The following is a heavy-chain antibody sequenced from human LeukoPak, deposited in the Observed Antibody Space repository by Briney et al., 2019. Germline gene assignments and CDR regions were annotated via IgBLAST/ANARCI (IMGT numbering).Heavy chain of an antibody. CDR2: VNRDGSET. Sequence: GGSLRLSCAASGFALSSHWMTWVRQVPGRGPEWVANVNRDGSETYYLDSVKGRFTISKDNAKNSLYLQMNSLRAEDTALYHCARDLLNEGNHLDYWGQGTLVTVSS. V-gene: IGHV3-7*03. CDR3: ARDLLNEGNHLDY. D-gene: IGHD4-23*01. J-gene: IGHJ4*02. CDR1: GFALSSHW.